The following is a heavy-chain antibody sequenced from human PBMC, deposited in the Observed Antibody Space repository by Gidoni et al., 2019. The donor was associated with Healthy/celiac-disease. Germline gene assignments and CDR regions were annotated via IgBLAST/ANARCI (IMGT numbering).Heavy chain of an antibody. J-gene: IGHJ5*02. CDR1: GYSISSGYY. CDR2: TYHSGRT. CDR3: ARDWDIVATIRALRPWFDP. V-gene: IGHV4-38-2*02. Sequence: QVQLQESGPGLVKPSETRSLTCTVSGYSISSGYYWGWIRQPPGKGLEWIGSTYHSGRTYYNPSLQSRVTISVATSKNQFSLKLSSVTAADTAVYYCARDWDIVATIRALRPWFDPWGQGTLVTVSS. D-gene: IGHD5-12*01.